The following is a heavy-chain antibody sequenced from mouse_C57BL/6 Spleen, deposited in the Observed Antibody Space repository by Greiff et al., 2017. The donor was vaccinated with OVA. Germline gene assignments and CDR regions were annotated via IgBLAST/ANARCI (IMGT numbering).Heavy chain of an antibody. J-gene: IGHJ3*01. CDR3: ASGSNPFAY. CDR2: IWGVGST. CDR1: GFSLTSYG. V-gene: IGHV2-6*01. Sequence: VMLVESGPGLVAPSQSLSITCTVSGFSLTSYGVDWVRQSPGKGLEWLGVIWGVGSTNYNSALKSRLSISKDNSKSQVFLKMNSLQTDDTAMYYCASGSNPFAYWGQGTLVTVSA.